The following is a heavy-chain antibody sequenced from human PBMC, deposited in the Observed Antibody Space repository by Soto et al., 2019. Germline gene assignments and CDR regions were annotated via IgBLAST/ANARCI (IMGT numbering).Heavy chain of an antibody. Sequence: GASLRVSCKASGYTFTSYYMHGLRQPPGQGIEGMGIINPSGVSTSYAQKFQGRVTMTRDTSTSTVYMELSSLRSEDTAVYYCARDQIPNQLVPSMYYWGQGTLVTVSS. V-gene: IGHV1-46*03. CDR1: GYTFTSYY. CDR3: ARDQIPNQLVPSMYY. CDR2: INPSGVST. J-gene: IGHJ4*02. D-gene: IGHD6-6*01.